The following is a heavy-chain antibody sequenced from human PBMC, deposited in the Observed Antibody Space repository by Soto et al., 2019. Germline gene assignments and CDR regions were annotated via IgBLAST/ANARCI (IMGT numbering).Heavy chain of an antibody. V-gene: IGHV1-46*01. CDR1: GYTFTSYY. CDR2: INPSGGST. D-gene: IGHD3-10*01. J-gene: IGHJ6*02. CDR3: ARGGEGNYGMDV. Sequence: QVQLVQSGAEVKKPGASVKVSCKASGYTFTSYYMHWVRQAPGQGLEWMGIINPSGGSTSYAQKFLGRVTMNRDTSTSPVYVELSSMRSEDTAVYYCARGGEGNYGMDVWGQGTTVTVSS.